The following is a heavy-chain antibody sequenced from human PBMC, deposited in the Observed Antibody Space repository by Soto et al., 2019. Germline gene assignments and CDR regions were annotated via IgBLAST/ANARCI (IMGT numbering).Heavy chain of an antibody. V-gene: IGHV3-23*01. CDR2: ISGSGGST. J-gene: IGHJ3*02. D-gene: IGHD6-13*01. CDR3: AKGILVKPPGTRAFDI. CDR1: GFTFSSYA. Sequence: EVQLLESGGGLVQPGGSLRLSCAASGFTFSSYAMSWVRQAPGKGLEWVSAISGSGGSTYYADSVKGRFTISRDNSNNALSLQMNSLRDGDTAVYYCAKGILVKPPGTRAFDIWGQGTMVIVSS.